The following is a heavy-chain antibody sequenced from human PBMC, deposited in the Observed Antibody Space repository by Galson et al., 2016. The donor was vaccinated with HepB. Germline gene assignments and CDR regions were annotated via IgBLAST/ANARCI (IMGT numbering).Heavy chain of an antibody. Sequence: SLRLSCAASGFTFSGHWMYWVRQAPGKGLVWVARINNDGSSTRYADSVKGRLTISRDNAKNTLYLQMHSLRAEDTAVYYCARDLGYSGNCVWSKYLDTWGQGTQVTVSS. CDR2: INNDGSST. V-gene: IGHV3-74*01. CDR3: ARDLGYSGNCVWSKYLDT. CDR1: GFTFSGHW. J-gene: IGHJ5*02. D-gene: IGHD2-8*01.